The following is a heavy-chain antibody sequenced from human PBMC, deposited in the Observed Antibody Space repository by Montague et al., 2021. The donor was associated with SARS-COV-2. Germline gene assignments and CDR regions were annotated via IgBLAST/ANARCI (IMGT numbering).Heavy chain of an antibody. CDR1: GTSFSGYY. CDR3: ARLGDGVVPSPILGVGPYYSYYYFDV. Sequence: SETLSLTCAVHGTSFSGYYWNWIRQPPGKGLEWIGEINHGGSTKYSPSLKSRLTISADTSKNQFSLKLTSVAAADTAVYYCARLGDGVVPSPILGVGPYYSYYYFDVWGKGTTVTVSS. J-gene: IGHJ6*03. D-gene: IGHD3-10*01. CDR2: INHGGST. V-gene: IGHV4-34*01.